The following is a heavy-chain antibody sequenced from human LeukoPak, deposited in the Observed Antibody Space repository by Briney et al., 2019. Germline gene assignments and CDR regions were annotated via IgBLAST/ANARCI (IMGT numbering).Heavy chain of an antibody. Sequence: GGSLRLSCAASGFTFSSYWMHWVRQAPGKGLEWVSAISGSGGSTYYADSVKGRFTISRDNSKNTLYLQMNSLRAEDTAVYYCAKDREKRGVGELGYWGQGALVTVSS. CDR3: AKDREKRGVGELGY. J-gene: IGHJ4*02. V-gene: IGHV3-23*01. D-gene: IGHD3-10*01. CDR2: ISGSGGST. CDR1: GFTFSSYW.